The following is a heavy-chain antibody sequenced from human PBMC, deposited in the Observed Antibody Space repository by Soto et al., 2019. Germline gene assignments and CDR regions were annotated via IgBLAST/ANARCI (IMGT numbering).Heavy chain of an antibody. D-gene: IGHD6-13*01. Sequence: ASVKVSCKASGGTFSSYTISWVRQAPGQGLEWMGRIIPIRGSASYAQKFQGRVTMTRDKSTSTVYMELSSLRSEDTAVYYCARVGSSWYSLDYWGQGTLVTVSS. J-gene: IGHJ4*02. CDR1: GGTFSSYT. CDR2: IIPIRGSA. V-gene: IGHV1-69*08. CDR3: ARVGSSWYSLDY.